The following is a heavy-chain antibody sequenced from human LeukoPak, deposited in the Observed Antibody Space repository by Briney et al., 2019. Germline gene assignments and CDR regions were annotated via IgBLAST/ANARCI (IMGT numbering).Heavy chain of an antibody. CDR1: GFTFSSYI. D-gene: IGHD7-27*01. CDR2: ISSSSSYI. CDR3: AITGTGDAFDY. V-gene: IGHV3-21*01. J-gene: IGHJ4*02. Sequence: GGSLRLSCAASGFTFSSYIMNWVRQAPGKGLEWVSSISSSSSYIYYADSVKGRFTISRDNAKNSLYLQMNSLRAEDTAVYYCAITGTGDAFDYWGQGTLVTVSS.